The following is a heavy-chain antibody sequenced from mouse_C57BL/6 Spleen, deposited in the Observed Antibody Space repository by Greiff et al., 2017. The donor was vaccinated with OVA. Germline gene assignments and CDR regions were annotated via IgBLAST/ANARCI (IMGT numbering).Heavy chain of an antibody. V-gene: IGHV1-69*01. D-gene: IGHD1-1*01. Sequence: QVQLQQPGAELVMPGASVKLSCKASGYTFTSYWMHWVKQRPGQGLEWIGEIDPSDSYTNYNQKFKGKSTLTVDKSSSTAYMQLSSLTSEDSAVYYCASLLDWFAYWGQGTLVTVSA. CDR1: GYTFTSYW. CDR2: IDPSDSYT. J-gene: IGHJ3*01. CDR3: ASLLDWFAY.